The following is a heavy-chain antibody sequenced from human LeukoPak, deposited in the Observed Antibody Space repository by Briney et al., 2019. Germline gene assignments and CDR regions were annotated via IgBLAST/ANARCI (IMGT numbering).Heavy chain of an antibody. V-gene: IGHV3-48*04. Sequence: PRGSLRLSCAASGFTFSRYWMSWVRQAPGKGLEWVSYISGSSSTIYYADSVKGRFTISRDNAKNSLYLQMNSLRAEDTAVYYCARDGGITSGWYYLDYWGQGTLVTVSS. CDR3: ARDGGITSGWYYLDY. CDR2: ISGSSSTI. J-gene: IGHJ4*02. CDR1: GFTFSRYW. D-gene: IGHD6-19*01.